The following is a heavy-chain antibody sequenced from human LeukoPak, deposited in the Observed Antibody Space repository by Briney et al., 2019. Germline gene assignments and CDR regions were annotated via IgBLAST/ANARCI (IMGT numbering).Heavy chain of an antibody. CDR3: AGLRGPAGGFDL. J-gene: IGHJ5*02. D-gene: IGHD7-27*01. CDR2: INPSGGST. Sequence: ASVKVSFKASGYTFTSYYMHWVRQAPGQGLEWMGIINPSGGSTSYAQNFQGRVTITRDMSTSTVYFELRSLRSEETAVYYCAGLRGPAGGFDLWGQGTLVTVSS. CDR1: GYTFTSYY. V-gene: IGHV1-46*01.